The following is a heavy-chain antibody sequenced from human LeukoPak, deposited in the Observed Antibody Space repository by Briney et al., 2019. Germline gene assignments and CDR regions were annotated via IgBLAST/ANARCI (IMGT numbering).Heavy chain of an antibody. J-gene: IGHJ5*02. V-gene: IGHV3-23*01. Sequence: PGGSLRLSCAASGFTFSSYAMSWVRQAPGKGLEWVSGISGRDSTTCYADSVKGRFTISRENSKNTLYLQMNSLRAEDTAVYYCATSGGSYWSWGQGTLVTVSS. D-gene: IGHD1-26*01. CDR2: ISGRDSTT. CDR1: GFTFSSYA. CDR3: ATSGGSYWS.